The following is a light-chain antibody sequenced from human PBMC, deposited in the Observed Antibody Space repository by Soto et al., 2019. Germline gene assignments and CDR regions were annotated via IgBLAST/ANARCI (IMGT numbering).Light chain of an antibody. CDR2: TAS. J-gene: IGKJ4*01. CDR3: QQGHTFPLP. Sequence: DIQMTQSPSSVSASVGDTVTITCRASQDIIIALAWFQQKPGEAPRLLIYTASSLHSGVPSRFSGSGSGTYFTLPISSLQPEDFATYYCQQGHTFPLPVGGGTKVE. V-gene: IGKV1-12*01. CDR1: QDIIIA.